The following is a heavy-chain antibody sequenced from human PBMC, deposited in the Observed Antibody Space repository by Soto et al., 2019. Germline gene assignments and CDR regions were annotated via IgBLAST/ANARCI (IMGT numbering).Heavy chain of an antibody. V-gene: IGHV1-8*01. CDR3: ARGHSWVEGPVGWFEP. D-gene: IGHD2-15*01. CDR1: GYTFTSYD. Sequence: QVQLVQSGAEVKKPGASVKASCKASGYTFTSYDINWVRQATGQGLEWMGWMNPNRGNTGYAQKFEGIVTMTRNTSLSTAYMGLSSLRSENMAAYSIARGHSWVEGPVGWFEPGGQGTLVAVCS. J-gene: IGHJ5*02. CDR2: MNPNRGNT.